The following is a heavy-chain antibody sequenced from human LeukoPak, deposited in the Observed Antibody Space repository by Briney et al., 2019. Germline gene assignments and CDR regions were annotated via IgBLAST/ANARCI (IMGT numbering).Heavy chain of an antibody. CDR2: IKQDGSEK. CDR3: AKDGEQQLVIGAFYYYGMDV. V-gene: IGHV3-7*01. D-gene: IGHD6-13*01. CDR1: GFTFSSYW. Sequence: GGSLRLSCAASGFTFSSYWMSWVRQAPGKGLEWVANIKQDGSEKYYVDSVKGRFTISRDNSKNTLYLQMNSLRAEDTAVYYCAKDGEQQLVIGAFYYYGMDVWGQGTTVTVSS. J-gene: IGHJ6*02.